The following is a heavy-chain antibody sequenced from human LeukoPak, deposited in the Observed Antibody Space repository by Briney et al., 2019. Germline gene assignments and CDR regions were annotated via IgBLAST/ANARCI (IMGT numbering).Heavy chain of an antibody. CDR2: ILYDGSKK. Sequence: PGGSLRLSCAASGFSFSNYSMHWVRQAPGKGLEWVAVILYDGSKKYYADFVKGRFTISRDKSNNTLFLQMNSLRLEDTAVYYCAKESSGGDFDYWGQGTLVTVSS. CDR3: AKESSGGDFDY. CDR1: GFSFSNYS. D-gene: IGHD5-12*01. V-gene: IGHV3-30*18. J-gene: IGHJ4*02.